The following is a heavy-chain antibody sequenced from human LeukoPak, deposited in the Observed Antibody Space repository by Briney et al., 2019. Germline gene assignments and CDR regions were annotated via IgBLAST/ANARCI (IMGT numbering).Heavy chain of an antibody. J-gene: IGHJ4*02. Sequence: SVKVSCKASGGTFSSYAISWVRQAPGQGLEWMGGIIPIFGTANYAQKFQGRVTITADGSTSTAYMELSSLRSEDTAVYYCASGVYDISFDYWGKGTLVTVSP. CDR3: ASGVYDISFDY. V-gene: IGHV1-69*13. CDR2: IIPIFGTA. CDR1: GGTFSSYA. D-gene: IGHD3-9*01.